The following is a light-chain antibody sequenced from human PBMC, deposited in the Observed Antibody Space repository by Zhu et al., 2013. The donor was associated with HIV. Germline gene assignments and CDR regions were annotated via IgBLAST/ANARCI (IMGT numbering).Light chain of an antibody. V-gene: IGLV1-40*01. J-gene: IGLJ2*01. Sequence: QSVLTQPPSVSGAPGQRVTISCTGSSSNIGAGYDVHWYQQLPGTAPKFLIYGNSNRPSGVPDRFSGSKSGNTASLTISGLQAEDEADYYCSSYTSSSTVVFGGGTKLTVL. CDR2: GNS. CDR1: SSNIGAGYD. CDR3: SSYTSSSTVV.